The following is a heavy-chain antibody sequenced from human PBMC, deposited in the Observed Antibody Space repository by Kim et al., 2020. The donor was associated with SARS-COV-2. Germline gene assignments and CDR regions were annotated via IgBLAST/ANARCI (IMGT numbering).Heavy chain of an antibody. Sequence: GGSLRLSCSTSGFTFSSEWMTWVRRGPGKGLEWVSSITQGASASYYVDSVKGRFTISRDTAKSSVYLLIDNLRVEDAAIYYCATGSLQCGGQGTLVTV. J-gene: IGHJ1*01. CDR1: GFTFSSEW. CDR2: ITQGASAS. CDR3: ATGSLQC. V-gene: IGHV3-7*01. D-gene: IGHD6-19*01.